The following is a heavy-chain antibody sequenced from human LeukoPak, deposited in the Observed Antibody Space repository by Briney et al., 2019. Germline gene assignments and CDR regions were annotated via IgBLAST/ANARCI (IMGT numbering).Heavy chain of an antibody. V-gene: IGHV4-59*01. CDR1: GGSISSYS. D-gene: IGHD4-17*01. CDR2: IYYSGST. J-gene: IGHJ4*02. Sequence: SETLSLTCTVSGGSISSYSWSWIRQPPGKGLEWIGYIYYSGSTNYNPSLKSRVTISLDTSKNQFPLKLSSVTAADTAVYYCAKRGYGDYADYWGQGSLVTVSS. CDR3: AKRGYGDYADY.